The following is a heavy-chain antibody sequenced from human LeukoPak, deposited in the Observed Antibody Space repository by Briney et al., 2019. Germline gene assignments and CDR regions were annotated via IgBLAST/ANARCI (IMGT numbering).Heavy chain of an antibody. D-gene: IGHD3-9*01. CDR1: GFTFSRYW. CDR2: IKTDGSFT. Sequence: GGSLRLSCAASGFTFSRYWMHWVRQAPGKGLVWVSRIKTDGSFTNYADSVKGRFTISRDNAKNTLYLQMNSLRAEDTAVYYCARDKGRYFDWSDYWGQGTLVTVSS. J-gene: IGHJ4*02. V-gene: IGHV3-74*01. CDR3: ARDKGRYFDWSDY.